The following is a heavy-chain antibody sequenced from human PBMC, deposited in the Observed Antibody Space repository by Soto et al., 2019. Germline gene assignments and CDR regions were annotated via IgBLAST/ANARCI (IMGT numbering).Heavy chain of an antibody. J-gene: IGHJ5*02. V-gene: IGHV3-23*01. CDR2: ISASGGLK. CDR3: ASEVGAPSGWLDP. Sequence: EMQLSESGGDLRQPGGSLRLSCAASAFTFTNYAMTWVRQTPGKGLEWVSGISASGGLKYYADSVRGRFTVSRDNSKNILYLQMDNLRDEDTALYYCASEVGAPSGWLDPWGQGTQVTVSS. D-gene: IGHD1-26*01. CDR1: AFTFTNYA.